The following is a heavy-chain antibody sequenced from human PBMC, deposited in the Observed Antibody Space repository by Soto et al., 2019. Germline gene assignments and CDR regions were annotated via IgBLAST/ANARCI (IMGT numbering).Heavy chain of an antibody. J-gene: IGHJ4*02. CDR3: ERTMVRAASDY. V-gene: IGHV4-59*01. D-gene: IGHD3-10*01. CDR1: GGSISSYY. Sequence: SETLSLTCTVSGGSISSYYWSWIRQPPGKGLEWIGYIYYSGSTNYNPSLKSRVTISVDTSKNQFSLKLSSVTAADTAVYYCERTMVRAASDYWGQGTLVTVSS. CDR2: IYYSGST.